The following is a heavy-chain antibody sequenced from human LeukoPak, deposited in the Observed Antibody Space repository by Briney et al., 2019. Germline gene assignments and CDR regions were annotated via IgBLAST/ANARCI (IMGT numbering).Heavy chain of an antibody. CDR3: TRDQTPYY. CDR1: GFTFGDYA. Sequence: PGGSLRLSCAASGFTFGDYAMTWVRQAPGKELEWVGFVASETYGGTAEYAASVKGRFTISRDDSKSIAYLQMNSLKTEDTAVYYCTRDQTPYYWGQGTLVTVSS. V-gene: IGHV3-49*04. J-gene: IGHJ4*02. CDR2: VASETYGGTA.